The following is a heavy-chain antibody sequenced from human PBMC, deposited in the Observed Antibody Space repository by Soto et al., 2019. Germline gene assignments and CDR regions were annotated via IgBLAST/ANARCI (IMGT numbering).Heavy chain of an antibody. CDR3: AKSLSTHCTNGVCYPGPYYYYYMDV. D-gene: IGHD2-8*01. V-gene: IGHV3-30*18. CDR2: ISYDGSNK. CDR1: GFTFSSYG. J-gene: IGHJ6*03. Sequence: PGGSLRLSCAASGFTFSSYGMHWVRQAPGKGLEWVAVISYDGSNKYYADSVKGRFTISRDNSKNTLYLQMNSLRAEDTAVYYCAKSLSTHCTNGVCYPGPYYYYYMDVWGKGTTVTVSS.